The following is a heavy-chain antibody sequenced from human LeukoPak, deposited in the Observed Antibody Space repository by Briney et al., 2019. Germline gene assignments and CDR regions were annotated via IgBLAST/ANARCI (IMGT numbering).Heavy chain of an antibody. D-gene: IGHD3-3*01. CDR2: IYYSGST. Sequence: SETLSLTCTVSGGSISNYYWSWIRQPPGKGLEWIGYIYYSGSTNYNPSLKSRVTMSVDTSKNQFSLKLSSVTAADTAVYYCARYDFNKFFDYWGQGTLSPSPQ. CDR3: ARYDFNKFFDY. J-gene: IGHJ4*02. V-gene: IGHV4-59*01. CDR1: GGSISNYY.